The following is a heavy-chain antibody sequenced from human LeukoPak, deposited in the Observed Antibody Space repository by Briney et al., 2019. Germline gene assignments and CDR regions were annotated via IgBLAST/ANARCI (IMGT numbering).Heavy chain of an antibody. D-gene: IGHD3-3*01. V-gene: IGHV3-23*01. CDR1: GFTFSPYS. Sequence: GGSLRLSCTTSGFTFSPYSMSWVRQSPGKRLEWVSAINDDTPYYADSVKGRFTVSRDNSRDTRYLQLNSLRAEDTAIYYCAKEHDLWHEEGNWFDTWGQGVLVTVSS. CDR2: INDDTP. J-gene: IGHJ5*02. CDR3: AKEHDLWHEEGNWFDT.